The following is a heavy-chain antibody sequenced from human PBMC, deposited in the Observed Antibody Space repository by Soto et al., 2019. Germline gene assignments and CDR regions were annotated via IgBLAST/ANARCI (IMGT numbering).Heavy chain of an antibody. D-gene: IGHD3-10*01. CDR2: ISYDGSNK. CDR3: AKVGSGSPPLYCMDV. V-gene: IGHV3-30*18. Sequence: QVQLVESGGGVVQPGRSLRLSCAASGFTFSSYGMHWVRQAPGKGREWVAVISYDGSNKYYADSVKGRFTISRDNSKNTLYLQMNSLRAEDTAVYYCAKVGSGSPPLYCMDVWGQGTTVTVSS. J-gene: IGHJ6*02. CDR1: GFTFSSYG.